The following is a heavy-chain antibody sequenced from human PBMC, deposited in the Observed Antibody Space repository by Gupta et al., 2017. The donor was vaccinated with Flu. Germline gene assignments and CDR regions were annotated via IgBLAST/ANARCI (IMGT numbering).Heavy chain of an antibody. V-gene: IGHV1-46*03. CDR1: TFTSYY. J-gene: IGHJ4*02. D-gene: IGHD2-21*01. Sequence: TFTSYYIHWVRQAPGQRLEWMGIIHPSGNDRNVAQKCQGRVTMNRDTATSTVYMELRRLRYDDTAMYYWARDLWGSYSIDYWGQGTLVTVSS. CDR3: ARDLWGSYSIDY. CDR2: IHPSGNDR.